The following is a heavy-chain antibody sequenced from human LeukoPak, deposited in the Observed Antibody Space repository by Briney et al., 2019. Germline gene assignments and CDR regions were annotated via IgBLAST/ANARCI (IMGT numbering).Heavy chain of an antibody. V-gene: IGHV1-46*01. Sequence: GASVKVSCKASGYTFTSYYMHWVRQAPGQGLEWMGIINPSGGSTNYAQKFQGRVTMTRDMSTSTVYMELRSLRSDDTAVYYCARDGHRRYYYDSSGREHAFDIWGQGTMVTVSS. D-gene: IGHD3-22*01. CDR2: INPSGGST. J-gene: IGHJ3*02. CDR3: ARDGHRRYYYDSSGREHAFDI. CDR1: GYTFTSYY.